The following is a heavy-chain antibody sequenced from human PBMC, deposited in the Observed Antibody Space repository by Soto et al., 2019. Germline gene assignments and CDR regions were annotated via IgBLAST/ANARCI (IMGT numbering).Heavy chain of an antibody. CDR3: AKDPNDYDSSAYYVDY. V-gene: IGHV3-23*01. Sequence: PGGSLRLSCAASGFTFSSYAMSWVRQALGKGLEWVSAISDSGDKTYYADSVKGRFTVSRDNSKNTLYLQMNSLRAEDTAVYFCAKDPNDYDSSAYYVDYWGRGTLVTVSS. CDR1: GFTFSSYA. J-gene: IGHJ4*02. D-gene: IGHD3-22*01. CDR2: ISDSGDKT.